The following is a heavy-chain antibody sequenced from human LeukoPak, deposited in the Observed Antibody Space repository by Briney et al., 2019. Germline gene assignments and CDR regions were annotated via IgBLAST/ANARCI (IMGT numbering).Heavy chain of an antibody. J-gene: IGHJ3*02. CDR2: ISSSSSYI. Sequence: KAGGSLRLSCAASGFTFSSYSMNWVRQAPGKGLEWVSSISSSSSYIYYADSVKGRFTISRYNAKNSLYLQMNSLRAEDTAVYYCAKVRARGLWFGESDAFDIWGQGTMVTVSS. V-gene: IGHV3-21*04. CDR1: GFTFSSYS. CDR3: AKVRARGLWFGESDAFDI. D-gene: IGHD3-10*01.